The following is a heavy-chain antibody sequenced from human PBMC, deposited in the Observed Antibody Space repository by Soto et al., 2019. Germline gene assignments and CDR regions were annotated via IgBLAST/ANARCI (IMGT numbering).Heavy chain of an antibody. J-gene: IGHJ4*02. Sequence: EPLALTFTVSGGTICSYFWRGLRQPPGKGLEWIGYIYYSGSTNYHPSLKSRVTISVDTSKNQFSLKLNSMTAADTAVYYCARHNYGSGSTYFDYWGQGTLVTVS. D-gene: IGHD3-10*01. CDR2: IYYSGST. V-gene: IGHV4-59*08. CDR3: ARHNYGSGSTYFDY. CDR1: GGTICSYF.